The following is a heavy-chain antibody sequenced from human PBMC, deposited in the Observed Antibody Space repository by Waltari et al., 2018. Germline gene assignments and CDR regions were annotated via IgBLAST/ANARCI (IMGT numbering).Heavy chain of an antibody. CDR1: GGSITSGSYS. J-gene: IGHJ1*01. Sequence: QMQESGPGLVKPSETLSLTCTVSGGSITSGSYSWGWIRQPPGKTLEWIGSIFYNAKTYKNPSLESRITMSIDTSKNQFSLDLTSVTAADTALYFCARHPSYWGSCNFDQWGQGSLVIVSS. CDR3: ARHPSYWGSCNFDQ. V-gene: IGHV4-39*01. CDR2: IFYNAKT. D-gene: IGHD3-16*01.